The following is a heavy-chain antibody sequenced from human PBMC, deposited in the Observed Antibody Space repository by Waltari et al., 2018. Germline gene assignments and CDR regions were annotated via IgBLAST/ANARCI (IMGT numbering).Heavy chain of an antibody. CDR1: GYTFTGYY. Sequence: QVQLVQSGAEVKKPGASVKVSCKASGYTFTGYYMHWVRQAPGQGLEWMGWINPNSGGTNDAQKFQGRVTMTRDTSISTAYMELSRLRSDDTAVYYCARASDAMIVVEEAFDIWGQGTMVTVSS. V-gene: IGHV1-2*02. CDR3: ARASDAMIVVEEAFDI. J-gene: IGHJ3*02. D-gene: IGHD3-22*01. CDR2: INPNSGGT.